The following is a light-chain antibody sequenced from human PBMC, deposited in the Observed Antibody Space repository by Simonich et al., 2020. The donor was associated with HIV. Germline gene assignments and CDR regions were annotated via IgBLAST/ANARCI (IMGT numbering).Light chain of an antibody. CDR3: SSYAGSNNVV. J-gene: IGLJ2*01. Sequence: QSALTQPPSASGSPGQSVTISCTESSSDVGGYNYVSWYQQHPGKAPKLMIYGVSKRPSGVPDRFSGSKSGHTASLTVSGLQAEDEADYYCSSYAGSNNVVFGGGTKLTVL. CDR1: SSDVGGYNY. CDR2: GVS. V-gene: IGLV2-8*01.